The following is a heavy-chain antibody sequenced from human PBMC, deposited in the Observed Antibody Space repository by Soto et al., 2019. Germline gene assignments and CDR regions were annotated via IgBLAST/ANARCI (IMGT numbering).Heavy chain of an antibody. CDR1: GGSISSYY. D-gene: IGHD5-12*01. Sequence: PSETLSLACTVSGGSISSYYWSWIRQPPGKGLEWIGYIYYSGSTNYNSSLKSRVTISEDTSKNQFSLKLSSVTAADTAVYDCARQFSGYDYLDSWGQGILVTVSS. CDR3: ARQFSGYDYLDS. CDR2: IYYSGST. J-gene: IGHJ4*02. V-gene: IGHV4-59*08.